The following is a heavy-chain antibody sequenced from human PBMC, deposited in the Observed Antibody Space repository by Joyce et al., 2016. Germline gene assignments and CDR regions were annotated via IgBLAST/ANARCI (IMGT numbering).Heavy chain of an antibody. D-gene: IGHD3-16*01. CDR3: SVQAGGPKAPFDF. V-gene: IGHV5-51*01. J-gene: IGHJ4*02. CDR1: GYTFSNYW. CDR2: IHPGDSDT. Sequence: EVLLVQSGAEVKKPGESLKISCKGSGYTFSNYWIGWVRQMPGTGLEWMGIIHPGDSDTRYGPSFEVQVTISVDKTITTAYLQWSSLKASDSGIYYCSVQAGGPKAPFDFWGQGTQVTVSS.